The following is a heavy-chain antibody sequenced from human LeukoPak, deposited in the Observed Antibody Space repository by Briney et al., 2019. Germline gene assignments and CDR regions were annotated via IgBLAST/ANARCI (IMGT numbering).Heavy chain of an antibody. CDR3: ARGDSGSYYDY. CDR2: IYYSGST. V-gene: IGHV4-59*01. Sequence: SETLSLTCTVSGGSISSDYWSWIRQPPGKGLEWIGYIYYSGSTNYNPSLKSRVTISVDTSKNQFSLKLSSVTAADTAVYYCARGDSGSYYDYWGQGTLVTVSS. J-gene: IGHJ4*02. CDR1: GGSISSDY. D-gene: IGHD1-26*01.